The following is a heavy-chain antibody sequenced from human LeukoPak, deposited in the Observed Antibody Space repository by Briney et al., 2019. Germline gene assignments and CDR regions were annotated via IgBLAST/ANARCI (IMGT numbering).Heavy chain of an antibody. V-gene: IGHV3-33*01. CDR3: ARGYGSGSPLYYYYGMDV. CDR2: IWYDGSNK. Sequence: GRTLRLSCAASGFTFSSHGMHWVRQAPGKGLEWVAVIWYDGSNKYYADSVKGQFTISRENSKNTLYLQMNSLRAEDTAVYFCARGYGSGSPLYYYYGMDVWGKGTTVTVSS. CDR1: GFTFSSHG. J-gene: IGHJ6*04. D-gene: IGHD3-10*01.